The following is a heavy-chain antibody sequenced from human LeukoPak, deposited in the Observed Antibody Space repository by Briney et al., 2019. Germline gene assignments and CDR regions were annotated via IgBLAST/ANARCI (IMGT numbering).Heavy chain of an antibody. CDR3: TTNDAFDI. CDR2: IKQKTDGGTT. Sequence: GGSLRLSCAASGFTFSNAWMNWVRQAPGKGLEWVGRIKQKTDGGTTDYAAPVKGRLTIPRDDSKNTLYLQMNSLKTEDTAVYYCTTNDAFDIWGQGTMVAVSS. J-gene: IGHJ3*02. V-gene: IGHV3-15*01. CDR1: GFTFSNAW.